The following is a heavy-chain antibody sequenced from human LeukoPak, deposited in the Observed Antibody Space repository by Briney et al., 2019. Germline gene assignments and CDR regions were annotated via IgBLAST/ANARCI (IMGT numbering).Heavy chain of an antibody. CDR1: GGSISSYY. D-gene: IGHD3-10*01. CDR3: ARRRGGFGEGEFNF. CDR2: IYYSGST. Sequence: SETLSLTCTVSGGSISSYYWSWIRQPPGKGLEWIGYIYYSGSTNYNPSLKSRVTISVDTSKNQFSLKLSSVTAADTAFYFCARRRGGFGEGEFNFWGPGTLVTVSS. J-gene: IGHJ4*02. V-gene: IGHV4-59*12.